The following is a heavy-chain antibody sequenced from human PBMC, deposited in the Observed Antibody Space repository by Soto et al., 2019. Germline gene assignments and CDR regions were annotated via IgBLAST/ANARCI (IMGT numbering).Heavy chain of an antibody. CDR3: AKLYSSGWYDAFDI. V-gene: IGHV3-9*01. D-gene: IGHD6-19*01. J-gene: IGHJ3*02. Sequence: EVQLVESGGGLVQPGRSLRLSCAASGFTFADYAMHWVRQAPGKGLEWVSGISWNSGSIGYADSVKGRIPISRDNAKNSRYLQMNSLRAEDTALYYCAKLYSSGWYDAFDIWGQGTMVTVSS. CDR1: GFTFADYA. CDR2: ISWNSGSI.